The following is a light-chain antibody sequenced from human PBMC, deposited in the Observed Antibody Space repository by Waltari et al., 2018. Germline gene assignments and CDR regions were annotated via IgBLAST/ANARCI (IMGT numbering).Light chain of an antibody. V-gene: IGKV3-20*01. CDR3: QQYGSSPWT. CDR2: GAS. J-gene: IGKJ1*01. Sequence: DIVLTQFPGTLSLSPGERATLSCRASQSVSSSYLAWYQQKPGQAPRLLIYGASSRATGIPDRFSGSGSGTDFTLTISRLEPEDFAVYYCQQYGSSPWTFGQGTKVEIK. CDR1: QSVSSSY.